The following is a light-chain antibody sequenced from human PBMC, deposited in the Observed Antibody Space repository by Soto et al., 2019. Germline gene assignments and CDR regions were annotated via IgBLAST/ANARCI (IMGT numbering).Light chain of an antibody. J-gene: IGKJ4*01. CDR1: QSVSSSY. CDR3: QQYGSSPLT. V-gene: IGKV3-20*01. CDR2: GAS. Sequence: EIVLTQSPCTLSLSPGERATLSCRASQSVSSSYLAWYQQKPGQAPRLLIYGASSRATGIPERFSGSGSGTDFTLTISRLEPEDFAVYYCQQYGSSPLTFGGGTKV.